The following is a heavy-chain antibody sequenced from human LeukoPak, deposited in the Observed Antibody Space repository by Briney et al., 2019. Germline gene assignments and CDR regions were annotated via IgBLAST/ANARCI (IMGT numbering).Heavy chain of an antibody. CDR1: GFTFSSYE. CDR2: ISSSGSTI. CDR3: ARPSGYYEYYFDY. Sequence: GGSLRLSCAASGFTFSSYEMKWVRQAPGKGLEWGSYISSSGSTIYYADSVKGRFTISRDNAKNSLYLQMNSLRAEDTAVYYCARPSGYYEYYFDYWGQGTLVTVSS. D-gene: IGHD3-22*01. V-gene: IGHV3-48*03. J-gene: IGHJ4*02.